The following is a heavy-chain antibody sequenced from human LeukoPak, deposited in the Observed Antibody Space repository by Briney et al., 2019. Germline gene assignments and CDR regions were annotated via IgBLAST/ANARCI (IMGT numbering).Heavy chain of an antibody. J-gene: IGHJ5*02. Sequence: KPSETLSLTCAVYGGSFSGYYWSWIRQPPGKGLEWIGEINHSGSTNYNPSLKSRVTISVDTSKNQFSLKLSSVTAADTAVYYCARHLPGIAAAGIDPWGQGTLVTVSS. CDR3: ARHLPGIAAAGIDP. CDR2: INHSGST. D-gene: IGHD6-13*01. V-gene: IGHV4-34*01. CDR1: GGSFSGYY.